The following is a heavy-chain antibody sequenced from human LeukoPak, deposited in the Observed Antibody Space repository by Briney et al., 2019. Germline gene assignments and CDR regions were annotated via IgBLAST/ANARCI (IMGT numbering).Heavy chain of an antibody. V-gene: IGHV3-30*18. J-gene: IGHJ4*02. D-gene: IGHD2-21*01. CDR1: GFTFSSYG. CDR2: ISYDGSNK. CDR3: AKDATGLIWTYYFDY. Sequence: GRSLRLSCAASGFTFSSYGMHWVRQAPGKGLEWVAVISYDGSNKYYADSVKGRFTISRDNSKNTLYLQMNSLRAEDTAVYYCAKDATGLIWTYYFDYWGQGILVTVSS.